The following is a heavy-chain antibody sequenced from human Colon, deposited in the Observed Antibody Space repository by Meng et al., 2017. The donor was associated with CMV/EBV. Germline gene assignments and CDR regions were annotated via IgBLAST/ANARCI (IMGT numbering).Heavy chain of an antibody. CDR1: GHTCADYY. J-gene: IGHJ4*02. CDR2: INPNSGGS. V-gene: IGHV1-2*06. Sequence: KASGHTCADYYIHWVRQAPGQGPEWMGRINPNSGGSNYAEMFQGRVTLTRDTSINTVYMELSSLRSDDTAVYYCASYGSGTSSIFDYWGQGTLVTVSS. CDR3: ASYGSGTSSIFDY. D-gene: IGHD3-10*01.